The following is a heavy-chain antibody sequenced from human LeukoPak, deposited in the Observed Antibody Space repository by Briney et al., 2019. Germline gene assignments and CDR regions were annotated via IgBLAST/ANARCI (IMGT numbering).Heavy chain of an antibody. CDR1: RGSISSYY. D-gene: IGHD2-2*02. CDR2: IYYSGSN. J-gene: IGHJ5*02. V-gene: IGHV4-59*01. Sequence: PSQTLSLTCTVSRGSISSYYWSSIRQPPGQGVEWIGDIYYSGSNNYNPSLKSRVTISVDTSKNQFSLKLSSVTAADTAVYYCARDLGCSSTSCYTEGWFDPWGQGTLVTVSS. CDR3: ARDLGCSSTSCYTEGWFDP.